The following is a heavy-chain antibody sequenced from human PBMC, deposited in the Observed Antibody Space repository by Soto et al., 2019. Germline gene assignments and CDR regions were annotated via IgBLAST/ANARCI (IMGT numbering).Heavy chain of an antibody. CDR3: AREKVVGRGIGFDP. Sequence: QVQLQESGPGLVQPSYTLSLTCTVSGASFSGYYWSWIRQPPGKGLERIGSISYTGSTNYNPSLKSRVTISLDRTNHQFSLTVSSVTPVDTAVYYCAREKVVGRGIGFDPWGQGTLVNVSS. D-gene: IGHD2-15*01. V-gene: IGHV4-59*01. CDR2: ISYTGST. CDR1: GASFSGYY. J-gene: IGHJ5*02.